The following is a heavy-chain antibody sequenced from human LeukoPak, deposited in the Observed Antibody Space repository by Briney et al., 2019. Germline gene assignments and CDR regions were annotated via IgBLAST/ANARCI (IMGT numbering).Heavy chain of an antibody. CDR3: ASRPPDYGDLFDY. CDR2: IYHSGST. V-gene: IGHV4-34*01. D-gene: IGHD4-17*01. Sequence: SETLSLTCAVYGGSFSGYYWNWIRQPPGKRLEWIGEIYHSGSTNYNPSLKSRVTLSVDTSKNHFSLRLRSVTAADTAVYYCASRPPDYGDLFDYWGQGTLVTVSS. J-gene: IGHJ4*02. CDR1: GGSFSGYY.